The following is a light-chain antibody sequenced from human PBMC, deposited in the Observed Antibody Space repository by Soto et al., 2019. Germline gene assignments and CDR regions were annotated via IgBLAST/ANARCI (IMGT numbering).Light chain of an antibody. CDR2: GAS. Sequence: EIVMTQSPATLSVSPGEGATLSCRASQSVSSKLARSQQKPGQAPRLLIYGASTRATGIPARFSGSGSGTEFTLIISSVKSEDSAVYYCQQYNSWLWTFGQGTKVEIK. V-gene: IGKV3-15*01. J-gene: IGKJ1*01. CDR1: QSVSSK. CDR3: QQYNSWLWT.